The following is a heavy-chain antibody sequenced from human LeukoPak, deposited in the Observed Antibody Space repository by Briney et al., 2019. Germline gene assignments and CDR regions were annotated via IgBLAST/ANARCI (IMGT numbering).Heavy chain of an antibody. CDR2: IYHSGST. V-gene: IGHV4-59*12. CDR1: GGSISSYY. D-gene: IGHD4-17*01. CDR3: ARERFYVDGDYVAPYYFDY. J-gene: IGHJ4*02. Sequence: SETLSLTCTVSGGSISSYYWSWIRQPPGKGLEWIGYIYHSGSTNYNPSLKSRVTISVDTSKNQFSLKLSSVTAADTAVYYCARERFYVDGDYVAPYYFDYWGQGTLVTVSS.